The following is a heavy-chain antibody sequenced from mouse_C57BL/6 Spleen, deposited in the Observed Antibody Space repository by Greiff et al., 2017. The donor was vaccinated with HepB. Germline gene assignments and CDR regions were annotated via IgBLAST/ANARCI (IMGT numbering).Heavy chain of an antibody. CDR1: GYTFTSYG. V-gene: IGHV1-81*01. J-gene: IGHJ3*01. Sequence: VQLVESGAELARPGASVKLSCKASGYTFTSYGISWVKQRTGQGLEWIGEIYPRSGNTYYNEKFKGKATLTADKSSSTAYMELRSLTSEDSAVYFCARSGYDLAWFAYWGQGTLVTVSA. CDR3: ARSGYDLAWFAY. D-gene: IGHD2-2*01. CDR2: IYPRSGNT.